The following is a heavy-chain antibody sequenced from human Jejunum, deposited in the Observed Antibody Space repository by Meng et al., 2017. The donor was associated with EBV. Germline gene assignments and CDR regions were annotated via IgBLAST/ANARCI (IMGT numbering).Heavy chain of an antibody. CDR2: IYYSGST. D-gene: IGHD5-12*01. V-gene: IGHV4-61*01. J-gene: IGHJ4*02. CDR1: VGSVNSGNVS. Sequence: QLQRAGVAPGLVKPSENLSLTCTVSVGSVNSGNVSWGWIRQPPGKGLEWIGYIYYSGSTNYIPSLKSRVTISLDTSKNQFSLKLSSVTAADTAVYYCAGLRYSGYDRAFDYWGQGALVTVSS. CDR3: AGLRYSGYDRAFDY.